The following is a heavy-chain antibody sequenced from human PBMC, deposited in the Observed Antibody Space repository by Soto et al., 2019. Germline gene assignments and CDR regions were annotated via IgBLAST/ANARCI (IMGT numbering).Heavy chain of an antibody. CDR3: AREADILNWFDP. D-gene: IGHD3-9*01. CDR2: ISSSSSTI. V-gene: IGHV3-48*01. CDR1: GFTFSSYS. J-gene: IGHJ5*02. Sequence: GVSLRLSCAASGFTFSSYSMNWVRQAPGKGLEWVSYISSSSSTIYYADSVKGRFTISRDNAKNSLYLQMNSLRAEDTAVYYCAREADILNWFDPWGQGTLVTSPQ.